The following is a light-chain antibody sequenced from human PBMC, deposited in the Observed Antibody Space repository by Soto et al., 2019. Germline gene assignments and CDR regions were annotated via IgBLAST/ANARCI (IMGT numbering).Light chain of an antibody. CDR1: GSNIGAGSD. CDR3: QSYDSSLSGWV. V-gene: IGLV1-40*01. Sequence: QSVLTQPPSVSGAPGQRVTISCTGSGSNIGAGSDVHWYQQLPGTAPKLLVYGNNNRPSGVPDRFSGSKSATSASLAITGLQAEDVADYYCQSYDSSLSGWVFGTGTKVTVL. J-gene: IGLJ1*01. CDR2: GNN.